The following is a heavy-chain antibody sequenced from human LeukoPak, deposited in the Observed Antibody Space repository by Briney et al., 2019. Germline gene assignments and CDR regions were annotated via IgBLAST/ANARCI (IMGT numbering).Heavy chain of an antibody. Sequence: GGSLRLSCAASGFIFSSYSMSWVRQAPGMGLEWVSVITGSGGNTYYADSVKGRFTISKDNSKNTVYLQMSSLRVDDTDVYYCAKAASSSWPSYYHGMDVWGQGNTVTVSS. CDR1: GFIFSSYS. D-gene: IGHD6-13*01. CDR3: AKAASSSWPSYYHGMDV. CDR2: ITGSGGNT. J-gene: IGHJ6*02. V-gene: IGHV3-23*01.